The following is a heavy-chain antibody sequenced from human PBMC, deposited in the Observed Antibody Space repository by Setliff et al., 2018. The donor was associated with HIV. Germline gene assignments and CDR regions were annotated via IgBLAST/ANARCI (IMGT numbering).Heavy chain of an antibody. CDR3: AGGLGEAVAGGDAFDI. Sequence: SETLSLTCAVSGGSISSSNWWSWVRQPPGKGLEWIGEIYHSGSTNYNPSLQSRVSISVDKSKNQFTLKLSSVTAADTAVYYCAGGLGEAVAGGDAFDIWGQGTMVTVSS. CDR1: GGSISSSNW. J-gene: IGHJ3*02. D-gene: IGHD6-19*01. CDR2: IYHSGST. V-gene: IGHV4-4*02.